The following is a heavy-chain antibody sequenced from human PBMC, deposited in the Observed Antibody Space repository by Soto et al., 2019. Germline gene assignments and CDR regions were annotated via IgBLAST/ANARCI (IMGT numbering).Heavy chain of an antibody. CDR3: ARRKSSSWYGL. CDR2: IYYSGST. Sequence: PSETLSLTCTVSGGSISSSSYYWGWIRQPPGKGLEWIGSIYYSGSTYYNPSLKSRVTISVDTSKNQFSLKLSSVTAADTAVYYCARRKSSSWYGLWGQGTLVTVS. J-gene: IGHJ4*02. D-gene: IGHD6-13*01. CDR1: GGSISSSSYY. V-gene: IGHV4-39*01.